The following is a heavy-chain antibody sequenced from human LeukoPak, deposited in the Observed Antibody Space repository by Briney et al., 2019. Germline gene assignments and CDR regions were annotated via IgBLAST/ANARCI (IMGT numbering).Heavy chain of an antibody. V-gene: IGHV4-59*10. CDR1: GGSFSGYY. CDR2: IYTSGST. J-gene: IGHJ5*02. Sequence: PSETLSLTCAVYGGSFSGYYWSWIRQPAGKGLEWIGRIYTSGSTNYNPSLKSRVTISVDTSKNQFSLKLSSVTAADTAVYYCARIAMVAATQWFDPWGQGTLVTVSS. CDR3: ARIAMVAATQWFDP. D-gene: IGHD2-15*01.